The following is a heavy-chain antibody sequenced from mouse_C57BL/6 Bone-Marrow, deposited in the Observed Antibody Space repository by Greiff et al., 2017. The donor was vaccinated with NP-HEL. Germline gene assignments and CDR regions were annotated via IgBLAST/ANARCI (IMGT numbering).Heavy chain of an antibody. CDR1: GYTFTEYT. J-gene: IGHJ3*01. Sequence: VQLQESGAELVKPGASVKLSCKASGYTFTEYTIHWVKQRSGQGLEWIGWFYPGSGSIKYNEKFKDKATLTADKSSSTVYMELSRLTSEDSAVYFCARHERRDYYGSSPWFAYWGQGTLVTVSA. CDR2: FYPGSGSI. V-gene: IGHV1-62-2*01. CDR3: ARHERRDYYGSSPWFAY. D-gene: IGHD1-1*01.